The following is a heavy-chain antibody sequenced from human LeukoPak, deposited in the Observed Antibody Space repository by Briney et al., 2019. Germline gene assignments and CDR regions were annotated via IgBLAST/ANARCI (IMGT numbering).Heavy chain of an antibody. D-gene: IGHD3-3*01. Sequence: SETLSLTCAVYGGSFSEYYWSWIRQPPGKGLEWIGEINHSGSTNYNPSLESRLTISVDLSENHISLRLTSVTAADTAVYYCAREGGFYRPLDYSGQGTLVTVSS. V-gene: IGHV4-34*01. CDR1: GGSFSEYY. CDR3: AREGGFYRPLDY. J-gene: IGHJ4*02. CDR2: INHSGST.